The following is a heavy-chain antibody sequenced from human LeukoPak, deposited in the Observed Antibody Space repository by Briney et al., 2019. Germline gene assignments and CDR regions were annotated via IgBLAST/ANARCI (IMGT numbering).Heavy chain of an antibody. J-gene: IGHJ4*02. CDR1: GFSLSTSGMC. V-gene: IGHV2-70*01. CDR2: IDWDDDK. D-gene: IGHD5-18*01. Sequence: SGPALVKPTQTLTLTCTFSGFSLSTSGMCVSWIRQPSGKALEWLALIDWDDDKYYSTSLKTRLTISKDTSKNQVVLTMTNMDPVDTATYYCARSRRGYSYGPYFDYWGQGTLVTVSS. CDR3: ARSRRGYSYGPYFDY.